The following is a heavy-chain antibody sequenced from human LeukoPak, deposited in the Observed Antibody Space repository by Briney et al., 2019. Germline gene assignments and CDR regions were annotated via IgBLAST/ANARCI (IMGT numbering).Heavy chain of an antibody. CDR3: ARLTRSSSWYYYMDV. D-gene: IGHD6-13*01. CDR2: IIPIFGTA. V-gene: IGHV1-69*06. Sequence: SVKVSCKASGYTFTGYYMHWVRQAPGHGLEWMGWIIPIFGTANYAQKFQGRVTITADKSTSTAYMELSSLRSEDTAVYYCARLTRSSSWYYYMDVWGKGTTVTVSS. J-gene: IGHJ6*03. CDR1: GYTFTGYY.